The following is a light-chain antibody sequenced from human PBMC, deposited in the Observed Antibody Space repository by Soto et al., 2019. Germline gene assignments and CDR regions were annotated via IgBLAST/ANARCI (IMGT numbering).Light chain of an antibody. CDR1: QRVNNY. V-gene: IGKV1-39*01. Sequence: DVQMTQSPSSLSASVGDRVTITCRASQRVNNYLNWYQHKPGKAPKLLIHAASSLQTGVPPRFGGSASGTNFTLAISGLQAEDFATYYCQQSYITPRTFGQGTKVDIK. CDR2: AAS. CDR3: QQSYITPRT. J-gene: IGKJ1*01.